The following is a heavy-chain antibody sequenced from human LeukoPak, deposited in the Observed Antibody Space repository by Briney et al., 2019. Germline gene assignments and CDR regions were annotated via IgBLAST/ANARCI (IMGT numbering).Heavy chain of an antibody. V-gene: IGHV3-7*01. CDR3: ASGGGGYCSGGSCPMDV. Sequence: GGSLRLSCAASGFTFSSYWMSWVRQAPGKGLEWVANIKQDGSEKYYVDSVRGRFTISRDNAKNSLYLQMNSLRAEDTAVYYCASGGGGYCSGGSCPMDVWGKGTTVTVSS. J-gene: IGHJ6*03. CDR1: GFTFSSYW. CDR2: IKQDGSEK. D-gene: IGHD2-15*01.